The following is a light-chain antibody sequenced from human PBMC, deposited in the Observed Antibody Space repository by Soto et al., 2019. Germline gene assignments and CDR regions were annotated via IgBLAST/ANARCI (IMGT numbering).Light chain of an antibody. Sequence: EIVLTQSPATLSMTPGERATLSCRASQSVRTDLGWYQQKPGQAPRLLIYDASNRATGTPDRFSGSGSGTAFTLTISSLEPEDFAGYYCQQRSNWPLTFGPGTKVDIK. CDR3: QQRSNWPLT. J-gene: IGKJ3*01. CDR1: QSVRTD. CDR2: DAS. V-gene: IGKV3-11*01.